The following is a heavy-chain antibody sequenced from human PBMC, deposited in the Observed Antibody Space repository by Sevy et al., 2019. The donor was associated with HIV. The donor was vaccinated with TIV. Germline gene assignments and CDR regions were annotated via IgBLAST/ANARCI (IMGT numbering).Heavy chain of an antibody. D-gene: IGHD3-22*01. Sequence: ASVKVSCKASGYTFTSYGISWVRQAPGQGLEWMGWISAYNGNTNYAQKLQGRVTMTKDTSTSTAYMELRSLRSDATAVYYCAGMREKYYYDSSGYYDAFDIWGQGTMVTVSS. CDR3: AGMREKYYYDSSGYYDAFDI. CDR1: GYTFTSYG. J-gene: IGHJ3*02. V-gene: IGHV1-18*01. CDR2: ISAYNGNT.